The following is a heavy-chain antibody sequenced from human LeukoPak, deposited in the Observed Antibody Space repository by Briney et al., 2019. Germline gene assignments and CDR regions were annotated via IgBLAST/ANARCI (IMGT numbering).Heavy chain of an antibody. V-gene: IGHV3-48*03. D-gene: IGHD2-15*01. CDR3: IKDIRPGGMDV. Sequence: GGSLRLSCAASGFTFSSYRMSWVRQTPGKGLEWLSYITQTGGTIYYADPVKGRFTSSRDNAKNSLYLQMNSLRAEDTAIYYCIKDIRPGGMDVWGQGITVTVSS. J-gene: IGHJ6*02. CDR1: GFTFSSYR. CDR2: ITQTGGTI.